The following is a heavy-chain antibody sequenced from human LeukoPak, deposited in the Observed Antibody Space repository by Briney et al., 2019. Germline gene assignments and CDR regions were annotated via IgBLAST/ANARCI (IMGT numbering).Heavy chain of an antibody. J-gene: IGHJ3*02. Sequence: GGTLRLSCAASGFTFSTYAMHWVRQAPGKGLEWVAVISYDGSSKYYADSVKGRFTISRDNSKNTLYLQMNSLRAEDTAVYYCARARSSYGYGDAFDIWGQGTMVTVSS. CDR1: GFTFSTYA. CDR2: ISYDGSSK. CDR3: ARARSSYGYGDAFDI. V-gene: IGHV3-30*04. D-gene: IGHD5-18*01.